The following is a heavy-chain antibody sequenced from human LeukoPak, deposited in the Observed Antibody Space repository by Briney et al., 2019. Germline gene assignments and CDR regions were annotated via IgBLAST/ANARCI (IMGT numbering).Heavy chain of an antibody. Sequence: SETLSLTCTVSGYSISSGYYWGWIRQPPGEGLEWIGNISHSRSTNCNPSLKSRVTISVDTSKHQFSLKLSSVTAADTAVYYCACSAPRALLNYWGQGTLVTVSS. J-gene: IGHJ4*02. CDR3: ACSAPRALLNY. CDR1: GYSISSGYY. V-gene: IGHV4-38-2*02. CDR2: ISHSRST. D-gene: IGHD2-15*01.